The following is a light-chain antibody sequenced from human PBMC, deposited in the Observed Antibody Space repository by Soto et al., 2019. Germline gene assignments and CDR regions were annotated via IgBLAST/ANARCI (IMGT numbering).Light chain of an antibody. J-gene: IGKJ4*01. CDR2: GAF. Sequence: ERVMTHAPATLSVSPGERATLSCRASQSVSSDLAWYQQKPGQGPRLLIYGAFNRATGVPARFSGSGSGTEFTLTISSLQSEDFAVYYCQQYNNWPLTFGGGTKVDIK. V-gene: IGKV3-15*01. CDR1: QSVSSD. CDR3: QQYNNWPLT.